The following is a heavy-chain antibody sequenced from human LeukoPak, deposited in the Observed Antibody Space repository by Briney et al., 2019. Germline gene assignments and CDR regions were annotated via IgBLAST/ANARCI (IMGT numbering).Heavy chain of an antibody. J-gene: IGHJ2*01. V-gene: IGHV3-21*01. CDR3: ARDPGGDWYFDL. Sequence: GGSLRLSCAASGFTFSSYSMNWVRQAPGKGLEWVSSISSSSSSYIYYADSVKGRFTISRDNAKNSLYLQMNSLRAEDTAVYYCARDPGGDWYFDLWGRGTLVTVSS. CDR1: GFTFSSYS. D-gene: IGHD3-16*01. CDR2: ISSSSSSYI.